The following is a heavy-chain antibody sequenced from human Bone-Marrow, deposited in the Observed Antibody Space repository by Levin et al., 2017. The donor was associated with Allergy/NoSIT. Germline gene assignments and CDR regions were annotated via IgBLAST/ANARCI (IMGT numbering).Heavy chain of an antibody. CDR3: AREREGYDDSSGYRWYFDL. Sequence: SETLSLTCTVSGGSISSYYWSWIRQPPGKGLEWIGYIYYSGSTNYNPSLKSRVTISVDTSKNQFSLKLSSVTAADTAVYYCAREREGYDDSSGYRWYFDLWGRGTLVTVSS. CDR2: IYYSGST. D-gene: IGHD3-22*01. J-gene: IGHJ2*01. V-gene: IGHV4-59*01. CDR1: GGSISSYY.